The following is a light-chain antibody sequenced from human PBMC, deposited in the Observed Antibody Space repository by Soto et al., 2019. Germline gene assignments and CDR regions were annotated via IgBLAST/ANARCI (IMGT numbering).Light chain of an antibody. J-gene: IGKJ5*01. CDR3: QQRQYWPPIT. Sequence: EMVLTQSPGTLSLSPGDRATLSCRASQSVSSNLAWYQQKPGQAPRLLIYDTSNRATGVPARFSGSGSGTDFTLTISSLEPEDCAIYYCQQRQYWPPITFGQGTRLEIK. CDR1: QSVSSN. CDR2: DTS. V-gene: IGKV3-11*01.